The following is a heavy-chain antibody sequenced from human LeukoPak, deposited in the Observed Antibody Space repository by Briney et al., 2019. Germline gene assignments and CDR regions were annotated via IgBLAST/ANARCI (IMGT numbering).Heavy chain of an antibody. J-gene: IGHJ4*02. CDR3: AKDLGPSSCYYFDY. D-gene: IGHD6-13*01. CDR2: ISGSGGST. CDR1: GFTFSSYA. V-gene: IGHV3-23*01. Sequence: PGGSLRLSCAASGFTFSSYAMSWVRQAPGKGLEWVSAISGSGGSTYYADSVKGRFTIARDNSKNTLYLQMNSLRAEDTAVYYCAKDLGPSSCYYFDYWGQGTLVTVSS.